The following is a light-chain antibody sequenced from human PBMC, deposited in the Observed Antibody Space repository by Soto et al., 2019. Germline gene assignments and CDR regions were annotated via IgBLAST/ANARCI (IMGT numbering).Light chain of an antibody. CDR1: QSVSSN. CDR2: GAS. CDR3: QQYHTWTWT. Sequence: DIVMTQSPFTLSSSPGCIVLLTCRASQSVSSNLAWYQQSPGQAPRLIIYGASTRATGIPARFSGRGSGTFFTLTISSLQSEDFAVYYCQQYHTWTWTFGLGTKVDNK. V-gene: IGKV3-15*01. J-gene: IGKJ1*01.